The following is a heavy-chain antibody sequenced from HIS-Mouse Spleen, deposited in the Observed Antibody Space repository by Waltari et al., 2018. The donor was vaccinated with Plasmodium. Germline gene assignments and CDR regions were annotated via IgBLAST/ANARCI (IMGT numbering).Heavy chain of an antibody. J-gene: IGHJ2*01. Sequence: QVQLQQWGAGLLKPSETLSLTCAVYGGSFGGYSWRWIRPPPGKGREWFGEINHSGSTNYNPSLKSRVTISVDTSKNQFSLKLSSVTAADTAVYYCAREGYSSSWYIDLWGRGTLVTVSS. V-gene: IGHV4-34*01. CDR2: INHSGST. D-gene: IGHD6-13*01. CDR1: GGSFGGYS. CDR3: AREGYSSSWYIDL.